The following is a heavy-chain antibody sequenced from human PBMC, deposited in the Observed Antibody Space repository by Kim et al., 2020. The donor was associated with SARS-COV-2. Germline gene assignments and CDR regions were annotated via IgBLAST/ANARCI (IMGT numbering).Heavy chain of an antibody. D-gene: IGHD3-22*01. V-gene: IGHV4-39*01. Sequence: SETLSLTCTVSGGSISSSSYYWGWIRQPPGKGLEWIGSIYYSGSTYYNPSLKSRVTISVDTSKNQFSLKLSSVTAADTAVYYCARNTYYYDSSGYYPQYYFDYRGQGTLFTVSS. CDR2: IYYSGST. J-gene: IGHJ4*02. CDR1: GGSISSSSYY. CDR3: ARNTYYYDSSGYYPQYYFDY.